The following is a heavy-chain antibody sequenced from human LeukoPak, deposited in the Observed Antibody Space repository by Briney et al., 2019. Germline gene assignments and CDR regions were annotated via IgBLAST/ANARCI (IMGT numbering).Heavy chain of an antibody. CDR3: ARGSYGSLFFDY. CDR1: GGTFSSYA. Sequence: ASVKVSCKASGGTFSSYAISWVRQAPGQGLEWMGGIIPIFGTANYAQKFQGRVTITADKSTSTAYMELSSLRSEDTAVYYCARGSYGSLFFDYWGQGTLVTVSS. CDR2: IIPIFGTA. J-gene: IGHJ4*02. V-gene: IGHV1-69*06. D-gene: IGHD5-18*01.